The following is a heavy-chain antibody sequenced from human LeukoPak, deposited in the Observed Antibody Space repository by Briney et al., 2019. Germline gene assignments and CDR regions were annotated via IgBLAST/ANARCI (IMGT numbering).Heavy chain of an antibody. Sequence: SETLSLTCTVSGGSISSYYWSWIRQPPGKGLEWIGYIYTSGSTNYNPSLKSRVTISVDTSKNQFSLKLSSVTAADTAVYYCVRHGHSSSWYNTYYYYYYYMDVWGKGTTVTVSS. D-gene: IGHD6-13*01. CDR1: GGSISSYY. V-gene: IGHV4-4*09. CDR3: VRHGHSSSWYNTYYYYYYYMDV. CDR2: IYTSGST. J-gene: IGHJ6*03.